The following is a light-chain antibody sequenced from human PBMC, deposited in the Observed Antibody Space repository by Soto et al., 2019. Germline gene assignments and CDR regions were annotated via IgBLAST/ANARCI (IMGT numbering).Light chain of an antibody. CDR2: GAS. V-gene: IGKV3-20*01. Sequence: EIVLTQSPGTLSLSPGERATLSCRASQSVSSRFLAWYQQKPGQAPRLLMYGASSRATGIPDRFSGTGSGTDFTLXXXXXXXXDFAVYYCQXXXXXPYTFG. CDR1: QSVSSRF. J-gene: IGKJ2*01. CDR3: QXXXXXPYT.